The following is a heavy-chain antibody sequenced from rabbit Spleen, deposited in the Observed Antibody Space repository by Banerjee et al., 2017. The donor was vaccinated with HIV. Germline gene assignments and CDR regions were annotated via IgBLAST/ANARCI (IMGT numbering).Heavy chain of an antibody. CDR3: AISYPGSSYGFNL. Sequence: QEQLVESGGGLVQPGGSLKLSCKASGFDFSSYGVSWVRQAPGKGLEWIGYIDPVFASTYYASWVSGRFTISSHNAQNTLYLQLSSLTAADTATYFCAISYPGSSYGFNLWGPGTLVTVS. J-gene: IGHJ4*01. CDR2: IDPVFAST. V-gene: IGHV1S47*01. CDR1: GFDFSSYG. D-gene: IGHD8-1*01.